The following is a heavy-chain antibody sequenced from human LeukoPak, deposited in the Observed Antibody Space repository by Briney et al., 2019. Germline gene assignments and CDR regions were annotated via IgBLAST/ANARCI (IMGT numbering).Heavy chain of an antibody. J-gene: IGHJ4*02. CDR3: ANSIQELFDY. Sequence: GGSLRLSCAASGFTFSIYSMNWVRQAPGKGLEWVSSISSNGNYIYYADSVKGRFTISRDNSKNTLSLQMNSLRTEDTAVYYCANSIQELFDYWGQGTLVTVSS. CDR2: ISSNGNYI. CDR1: GFTFSIYS. V-gene: IGHV3-21*01. D-gene: IGHD6-13*01.